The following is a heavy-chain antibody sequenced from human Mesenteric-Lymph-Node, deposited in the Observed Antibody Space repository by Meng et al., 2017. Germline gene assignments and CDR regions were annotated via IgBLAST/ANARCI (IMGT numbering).Heavy chain of an antibody. CDR1: GYTFTSYD. V-gene: IGHV1-8*01. D-gene: IGHD6-19*01. CDR3: ARGQYSSGWYKSDY. Sequence: KVSCKASGYTFTSYDINWVRQATGQGLEWMGWMNPNSGNTGYAQKFQGRVTMTRNTSISTAYMELSSLRSEDTAVYYCARGQYSSGWYKSDYWGQGTLVTVSS. J-gene: IGHJ4*02. CDR2: MNPNSGNT.